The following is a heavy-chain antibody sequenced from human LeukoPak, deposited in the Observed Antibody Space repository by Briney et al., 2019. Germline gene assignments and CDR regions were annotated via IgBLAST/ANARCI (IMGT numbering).Heavy chain of an antibody. CDR3: SAGTGRSDFDY. Sequence: PGGSLRLSCEASGFSFTDAWMNWGRQVPGEGLEGVGRIKSKADSGTRDFAAPVKGRFTISRDDSKKTVYLQMNGLKTEDTGVYYCSAGTGRSDFDYWGQGILVTVSS. J-gene: IGHJ4*02. V-gene: IGHV3-15*01. CDR1: GFSFTDAW. CDR2: IKSKADSGTR. D-gene: IGHD1-1*01.